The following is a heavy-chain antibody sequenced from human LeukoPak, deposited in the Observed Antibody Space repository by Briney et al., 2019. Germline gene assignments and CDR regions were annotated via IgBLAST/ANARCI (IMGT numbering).Heavy chain of an antibody. CDR3: ARGRGPTASDY. CDR1: GGSFSGYY. Sequence: NPSETLSLTCAVYGGSFSGYYWSWIRQPPGKGLEWIGYIYYSGSTNYNPSLKSRVTISVDTSKNQFSLKLSSVTAADTAVYYCARGRGPTASDYWGQGTLVTVSS. D-gene: IGHD4-17*01. J-gene: IGHJ4*02. V-gene: IGHV4-59*01. CDR2: IYYSGST.